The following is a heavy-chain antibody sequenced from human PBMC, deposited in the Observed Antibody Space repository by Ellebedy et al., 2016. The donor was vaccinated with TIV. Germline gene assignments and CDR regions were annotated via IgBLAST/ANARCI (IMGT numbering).Heavy chain of an antibody. CDR1: GFTVSSNY. D-gene: IGHD4-17*01. CDR3: ARLENGDYFWSFDY. V-gene: IGHV3-66*04. CDR2: IFSGGKT. Sequence: GGSLRLXCAASGFTVSSNYMSWVRQAPGKGLEWVSVIFSGGKTYYADSVKGRFTISRDISKNTLNLQMSSLRAEDTAVYYCARLENGDYFWSFDYWGQGTLVTVSS. J-gene: IGHJ4*02.